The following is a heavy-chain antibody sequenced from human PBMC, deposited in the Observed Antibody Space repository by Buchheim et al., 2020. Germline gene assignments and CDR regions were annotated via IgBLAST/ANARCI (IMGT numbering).Heavy chain of an antibody. J-gene: IGHJ4*02. D-gene: IGHD1-1*01. CDR2: LVGSDDST. CDR3: AKGGWNEN. V-gene: IGHV3-23*01. Sequence: EVQLLESGGGLVQPGGSLRLSCAASGFTFSSHAMTWVRQAPGKGLEWVSLLVGSDDSTYYADSVKGRFTISRDNSRSTLFLQMNSLRVEDTAVYYCAKGGWNENWGLGTL. CDR1: GFTFSSHA.